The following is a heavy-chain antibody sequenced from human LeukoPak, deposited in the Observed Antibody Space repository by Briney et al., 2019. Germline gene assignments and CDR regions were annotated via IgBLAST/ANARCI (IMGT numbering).Heavy chain of an antibody. J-gene: IGHJ6*03. V-gene: IGHV1-2*02. CDR1: GYTFTDYF. D-gene: IGHD2-2*01. CDR3: ARGGSPIFYYYIDV. Sequence: GASVKVSCKASGYTFTDYFMHWVRQAPGQGLGWMGWINPNSGGTNYGQKFQGRVTMTRDTSISTGYMELSRLRSDDTAVYYCARGGSPIFYYYIDVWGMGTTVTISS. CDR2: INPNSGGT.